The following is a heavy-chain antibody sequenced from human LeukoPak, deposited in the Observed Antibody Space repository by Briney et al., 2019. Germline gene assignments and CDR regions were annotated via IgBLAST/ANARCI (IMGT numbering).Heavy chain of an antibody. D-gene: IGHD3-16*01. CDR3: ARIGSWGPFDY. Sequence: GGYLRLSCAASGFTFSSYEMNWVRQAPGKGLEWVSYISSSGSTIYYEDSVKGRFTISRDNAKNSLYLQMNSPRAEDTAVYYCARIGSWGPFDYWGQGTLVTVSS. CDR1: GFTFSSYE. V-gene: IGHV3-48*03. J-gene: IGHJ4*02. CDR2: ISSSGSTI.